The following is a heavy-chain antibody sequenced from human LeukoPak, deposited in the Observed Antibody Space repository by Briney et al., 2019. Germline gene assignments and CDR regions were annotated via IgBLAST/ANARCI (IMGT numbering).Heavy chain of an antibody. CDR3: ARVGHVPHYYGSGSYAPGGF. V-gene: IGHV3-66*01. Sequence: GRSLRLSCAASGFTFSSYAMHWVRQAPGKGLEWVSVIYSGGSTYYADSVKGRFTISRDNSKNTLYLQMNSLRAEDTAVYYCARVGHVPHYYGSGSYAPGGFWGQGTLVTVSS. J-gene: IGHJ4*02. CDR1: GFTFSSYA. CDR2: IYSGGST. D-gene: IGHD3-10*01.